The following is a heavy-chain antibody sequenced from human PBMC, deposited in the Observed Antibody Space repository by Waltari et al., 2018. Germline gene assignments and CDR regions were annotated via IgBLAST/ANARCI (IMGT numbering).Heavy chain of an antibody. CDR1: GGSISSYY. V-gene: IGHV4-4*07. Sequence: QVQLQESCPGLVKPSETLSLTCTVSGGSISSYYWSWIRQPAGKGLEWIGRIYTSGSTNYNPSRKSRVTISVDKSKNQVSLKLSSVTAADTAVYYCARDGAMATYYYYGMDVWGQGTTVTVSS. J-gene: IGHJ6*02. D-gene: IGHD5-18*01. CDR2: IYTSGST. CDR3: ARDGAMATYYYYGMDV.